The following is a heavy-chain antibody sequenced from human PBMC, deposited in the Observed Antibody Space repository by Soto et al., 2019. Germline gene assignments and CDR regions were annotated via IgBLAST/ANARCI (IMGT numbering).Heavy chain of an antibody. CDR1: GYTFTHYD. Sequence: QVQLVQSGAEVKKPGASVKVSCKASGYTFTHYDINWVRQAPGQGLEWMGWMNPNSGNKGYAQKFQGRVTMTRDTSIETCCLELNSLSSEDAAVYCCSREGVDDSSASWFDLGGQGTVVTV. CDR3: SREGVDDSSASWFDL. D-gene: IGHD3-22*01. CDR2: MNPNSGNK. V-gene: IGHV1-8*01. J-gene: IGHJ5*02.